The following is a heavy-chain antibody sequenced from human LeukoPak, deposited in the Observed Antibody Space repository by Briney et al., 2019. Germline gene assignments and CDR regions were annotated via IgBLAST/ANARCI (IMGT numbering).Heavy chain of an antibody. CDR2: ISYDGSNK. CDR1: GFTFSSYG. Sequence: GGSLRLSCSAPGFTFSSYGMNWVRQAPGKGLEWVAVISYDGSNKYYAESVKGRFTISRDNSKNTLYLQLNSLRPDDTAVYYCARDQLAYSGYDTLFDYWGQGTLVTVSS. V-gene: IGHV3-30*03. CDR3: ARDQLAYSGYDTLFDY. D-gene: IGHD5-12*01. J-gene: IGHJ4*02.